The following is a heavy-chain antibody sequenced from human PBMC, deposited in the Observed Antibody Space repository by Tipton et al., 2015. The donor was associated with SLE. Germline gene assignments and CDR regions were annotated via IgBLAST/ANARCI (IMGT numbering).Heavy chain of an antibody. D-gene: IGHD2-2*01. CDR2: TYYRSKWYN. CDR3: ATSRICSSTSCSTLNYMDV. V-gene: IGHV6-1*01. CDR1: GDSVSSNSAA. J-gene: IGHJ6*03. Sequence: GLVKPSQTLSLTCAISGDSVSSNSAAWNWIRQSPSRGLEWLGRTYYRSKWYNDYAVSVKSRITINPDTSKNQFSLQLNSVTPEDTAVYYCATSRICSSTSCSTLNYMDVWCKVTTVTVSS.